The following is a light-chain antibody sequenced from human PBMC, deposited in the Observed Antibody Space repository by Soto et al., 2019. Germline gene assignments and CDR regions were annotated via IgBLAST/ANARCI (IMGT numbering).Light chain of an antibody. V-gene: IGKV1-5*01. J-gene: IGKJ1*01. CDR1: QNIRTW. CDR3: QQYYSYPRT. CDR2: AAS. Sequence: DIQMTQSPSTLSASVGDRVTITCRASQNIRTWLSWYQQKPGKAPKLLIYAASTLQSGVPSRFSGSGSGTDFTLTISCLQSEDFATYYCQQYYSYPRTFGQGTKVDI.